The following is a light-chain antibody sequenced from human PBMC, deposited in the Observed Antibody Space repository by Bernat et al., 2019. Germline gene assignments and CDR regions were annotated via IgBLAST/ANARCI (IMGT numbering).Light chain of an antibody. V-gene: IGLV2-11*01. J-gene: IGLJ1*01. CDR3: CSYAGNYRV. CDR1: SSDVGGYNF. Sequence: QSALTQPRSVSGSPGQSVTISCTGTSSDVGGYNFVSWYQQHPGKAPKLMIYDVTKRPSGVPDRFSGSKSGNTASLTISGLQAEDEADYYCCSYAGNYRVFGSGTEVTVL. CDR2: DVT.